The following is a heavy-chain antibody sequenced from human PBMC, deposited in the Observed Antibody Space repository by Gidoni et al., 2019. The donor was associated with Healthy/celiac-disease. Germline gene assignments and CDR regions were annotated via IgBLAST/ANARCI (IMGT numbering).Heavy chain of an antibody. Sequence: EVQLVESGGGLVQPGGSLSLSCPASGFTFSSDGMNWVRQAPGKGLEWVSSISSSSSYIYYADSVKGRFTISRDNAKNSLYLQMNSLRAEDTAGYYCARDNRFDPWGHGTLVTVSS. J-gene: IGHJ5*02. CDR3: ARDNRFDP. CDR2: ISSSSSYI. V-gene: IGHV3-21*01. CDR1: GFTFSSDG.